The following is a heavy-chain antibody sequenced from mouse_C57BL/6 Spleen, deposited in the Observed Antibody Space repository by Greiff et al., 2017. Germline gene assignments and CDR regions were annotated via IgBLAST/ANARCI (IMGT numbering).Heavy chain of an antibody. CDR1: GYTFTSYG. CDR3: ALDSSGYATLDY. J-gene: IGHJ2*01. CDR2: IYPRSGNA. Sequence: QVQLQQSGAELARPGASVKLSCRASGYTFTSYGVSWVKQRTGQGLEWIGEIYPRSGNAYYSEKFKGKATLTADKSSSTAYMELRSLTSEDSAVYFCALDSSGYATLDYWGQGTTLTVSS. V-gene: IGHV1-81*01. D-gene: IGHD3-2*02.